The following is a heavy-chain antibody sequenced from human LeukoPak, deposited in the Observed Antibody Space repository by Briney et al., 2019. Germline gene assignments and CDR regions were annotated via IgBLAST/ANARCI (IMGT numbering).Heavy chain of an antibody. CDR3: ARSGYYDSSGYYRGAFDI. Sequence: GESLKISCKGSGYSFTSYWIGWVRQMPGKGLEWMGIIYPGDSDTRYSPSFQGQVTISADKSISTAYLQWSSLKASDTAMYYCARSGYYDSSGYYRGAFDIWGQGTMVTVSS. CDR2: IYPGDSDT. CDR1: GYSFTSYW. V-gene: IGHV5-51*01. D-gene: IGHD3-22*01. J-gene: IGHJ3*02.